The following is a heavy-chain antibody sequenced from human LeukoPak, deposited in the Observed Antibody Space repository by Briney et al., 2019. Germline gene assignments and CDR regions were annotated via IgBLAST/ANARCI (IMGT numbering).Heavy chain of an antibody. Sequence: ASVKVSCKASDYTFTSYGISWVRQAPGQGLEWKGLISAYNGNTNYAQKLQGRVTMTTDTSTSTAYMELRSLRSDDTAVYYCARIPTYYYDSCGYGSFDVFDIWGQGTMVTVSS. CDR2: ISAYNGNT. V-gene: IGHV1-18*01. D-gene: IGHD3-22*01. CDR3: ARIPTYYYDSCGYGSFDVFDI. CDR1: DYTFTSYG. J-gene: IGHJ3*02.